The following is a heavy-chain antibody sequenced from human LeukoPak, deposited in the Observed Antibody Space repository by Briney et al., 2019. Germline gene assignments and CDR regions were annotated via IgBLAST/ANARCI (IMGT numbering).Heavy chain of an antibody. V-gene: IGHV4-39*07. CDR1: GGSISSSSYY. CDR3: TRSRSIDYGDYGWFVY. D-gene: IGHD4-17*01. Sequence: SETLSLTCTVSGGSISSSSYYWGWIRQPPGKGLEWIGSIYYSGSTYYNPSLKSRVTISVDTSKSQFSLKLSSVTAADTAVYFCTRSRSIDYGDYGWFVYWGQGTLVTVS. CDR2: IYYSGST. J-gene: IGHJ4*02.